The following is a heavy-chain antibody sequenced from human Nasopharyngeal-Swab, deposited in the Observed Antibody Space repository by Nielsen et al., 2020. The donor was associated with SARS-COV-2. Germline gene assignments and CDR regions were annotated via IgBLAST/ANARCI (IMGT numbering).Heavy chain of an antibody. CDR1: GFTFSNFA. D-gene: IGHD5-12*01. V-gene: IGHV3-23*01. CDR2: ISGGSDST. J-gene: IGHJ6*02. CDR3: AKDRDSGDDSEEYYHYYGMDV. Sequence: GESLKISCAASGFTFSNFAMSWVRQAPGKGLEWVSVISGGSDSTYYTDSVRGRFTISGDNSKNTLNLQMNNLRAEDTAIYYCAKDRDSGDDSEEYYHYYGMDVWGQGTTVTVSS.